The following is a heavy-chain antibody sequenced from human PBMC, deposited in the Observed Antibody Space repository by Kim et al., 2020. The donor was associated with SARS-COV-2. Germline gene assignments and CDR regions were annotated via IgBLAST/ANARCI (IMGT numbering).Heavy chain of an antibody. CDR1: GDSISSSKCY. CDR3: ARRGAMGTTSPYYFAS. V-gene: IGHV4-39*01. J-gene: IGHJ4*02. CDR2: IYYGGST. Sequence: SETLSLTCSVSGDSISSSKCYWGWIRRPPGKKLEWIGSIYYGGSTYYNPSLESRATISVDASKNQFSLKLGSLTAADTAVYYCARRGAMGTTSPYYFASWGQGTLVTVSS. D-gene: IGHD1-7*01.